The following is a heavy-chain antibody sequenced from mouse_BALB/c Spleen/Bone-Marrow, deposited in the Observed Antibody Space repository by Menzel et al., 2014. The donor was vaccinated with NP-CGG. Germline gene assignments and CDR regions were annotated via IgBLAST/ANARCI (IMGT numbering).Heavy chain of an antibody. CDR3: ARGDYYGWFAY. CDR1: GYSFTDYI. Sequence: VQLQQSGPELVKPGASVKISCKASGYSFTDYIMLWVKQSHGKSLEWIGNINPYYGSTSYNLKFKGKATLTVDKSSSTAYMQLNSLTSEDPAVYYCARGDYYGWFAYWGQGTLVTVSA. J-gene: IGHJ3*01. V-gene: IGHV1-39*01. CDR2: INPYYGST. D-gene: IGHD1-1*01.